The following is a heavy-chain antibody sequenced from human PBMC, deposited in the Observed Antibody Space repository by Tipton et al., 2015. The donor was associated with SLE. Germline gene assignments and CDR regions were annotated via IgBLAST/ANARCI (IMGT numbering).Heavy chain of an antibody. Sequence: SLRLSCAASGFTFSGYAMHWVRQAPGKGLEWVAVISYDGSNKYSADSVKGRFTISRDNSKNTLYLQMNSLRAEDTAVYYCAAELLNTFDIWGQGTMVTVSS. CDR2: ISYDGSNK. D-gene: IGHD3-10*01. J-gene: IGHJ3*02. CDR1: GFTFSGYA. CDR3: AAELLNTFDI. V-gene: IGHV3-30*04.